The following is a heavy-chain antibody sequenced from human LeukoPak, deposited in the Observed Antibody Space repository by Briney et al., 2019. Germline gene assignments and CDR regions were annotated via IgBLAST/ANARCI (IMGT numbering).Heavy chain of an antibody. J-gene: IGHJ6*03. CDR1: GGSISSHY. CDR3: ARDLVYYDSSGYYYYYYMDV. D-gene: IGHD3-22*01. Sequence: PSETLSLTCTVSGGSISSHYWSWTRQPPGKGLEWIGYIYYSGSTNYNPSLKSRVTISVDTSKNQFSLKLSSVTAADTAVYYCARDLVYYDSSGYYYYYYMDVWGEGTTVTVSS. V-gene: IGHV4-59*11. CDR2: IYYSGST.